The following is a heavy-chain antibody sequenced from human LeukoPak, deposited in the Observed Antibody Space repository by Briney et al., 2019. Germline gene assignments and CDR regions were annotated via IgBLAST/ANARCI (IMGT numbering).Heavy chain of an antibody. D-gene: IGHD2-15*01. CDR3: ARVRPGVAATFYDY. Sequence: SETLSLTCTVSGGSLSSGSYYWSWLRQPPGTGLEWLGYIYYSGSTNYNPSLKSRVTISVDTSKNQFSLKLSSVTAADTAVYYCARVRPGVAATFYDYWGQGTLVTVSS. J-gene: IGHJ4*02. CDR1: GGSLSSGSYY. CDR2: IYYSGST. V-gene: IGHV4-61*01.